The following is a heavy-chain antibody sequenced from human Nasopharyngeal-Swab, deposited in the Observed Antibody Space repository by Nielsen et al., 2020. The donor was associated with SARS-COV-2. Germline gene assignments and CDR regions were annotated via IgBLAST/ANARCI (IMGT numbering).Heavy chain of an antibody. CDR1: GFTFSSYA. CDR2: ISYDGSNK. D-gene: IGHD6-19*01. V-gene: IGHV3-30-3*01. J-gene: IGHJ6*02. CDR3: ARDGVVAATRSIAVAGTPYYYYGMDV. Sequence: GGSLRLSCAASGFTFSSYAMHWVRQAPGKGLEWVAVISYDGSNKYYADSVKGRFTISRDNSKNTLYLQMNSLRAEDTAVYYCARDGVVAATRSIAVAGTPYYYYGMDVWGQGTTVTVSS.